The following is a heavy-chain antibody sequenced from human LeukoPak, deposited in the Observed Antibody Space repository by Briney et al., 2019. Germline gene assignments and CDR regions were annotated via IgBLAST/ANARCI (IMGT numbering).Heavy chain of an antibody. CDR2: ISGDSHST. V-gene: IGHV3-43*02. J-gene: IGHJ6*02. CDR1: GFTFDDYA. CDR3: ARDTEGYIYGYYYYGMDV. D-gene: IGHD5-18*01. Sequence: GGSLRLSCAASGFTFDDYAMHWVRQAPGKGLEWVSLISGDSHSTFYADSVKGRFTISRDNSKNSLYLQMNSLRNDDTALHYCARDTEGYIYGYYYYGMDVWGQGTTVTVSS.